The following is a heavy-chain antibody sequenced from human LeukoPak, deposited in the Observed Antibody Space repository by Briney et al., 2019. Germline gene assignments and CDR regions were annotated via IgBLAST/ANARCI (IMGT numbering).Heavy chain of an antibody. J-gene: IGHJ4*02. V-gene: IGHV5-51*01. Sequence: GEYLKIYCKGSGYSFTSYWIGWVRQMPGKGLEWMGIIYPGDSDTRYSPSFQGQVTISADKSISTAYLQWSSLKASDTAMYYCARTAAGSRGPQKRLYYFDYWGQGTLVSVSS. CDR3: ARTAAGSRGPQKRLYYFDY. CDR1: GYSFTSYW. CDR2: IYPGDSDT. D-gene: IGHD6-13*01.